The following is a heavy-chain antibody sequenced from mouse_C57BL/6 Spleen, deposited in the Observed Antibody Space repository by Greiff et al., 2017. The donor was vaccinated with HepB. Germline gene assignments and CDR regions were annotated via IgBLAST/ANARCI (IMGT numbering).Heavy chain of an antibody. CDR1: GYTFTSYW. J-gene: IGHJ3*01. CDR3: AREGYYDYDGAWFAY. D-gene: IGHD2-4*01. CDR2: IYPSDSET. Sequence: VQLQQPGAELVRPGSSVKLSCKASGYTFTSYWMDWVKQRPGQGLEWIGNIYPSDSETHYNQKFKDKATLTVDKSSSTAYMQLSSLTSEDSAVYYCAREGYYDYDGAWFAYWGQGTLVTVSA. V-gene: IGHV1-61*01.